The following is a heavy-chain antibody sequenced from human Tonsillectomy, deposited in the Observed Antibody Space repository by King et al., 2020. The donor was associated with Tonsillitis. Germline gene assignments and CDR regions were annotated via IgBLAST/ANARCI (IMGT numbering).Heavy chain of an antibody. V-gene: IGHV3-30*02. Sequence: QVQLVESGGGVVQPGGSLRLSCAASGFTFSTYGVHWVRQAPGKGLEWVAFIQYDGSHRTYADSVKGRFTISRDNSKNTLYLQMNSLRAEDTAVYYCSKEQGAYYDSTGYGYFDYWGQGTLVTVSS. CDR1: GFTFSTYG. D-gene: IGHD3-22*01. CDR2: IQYDGSHR. CDR3: SKEQGAYYDSTGYGYFDY. J-gene: IGHJ4*02.